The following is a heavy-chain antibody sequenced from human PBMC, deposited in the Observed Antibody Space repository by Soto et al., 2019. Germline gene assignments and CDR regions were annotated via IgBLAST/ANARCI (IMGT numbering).Heavy chain of an antibody. CDR1: GFTFSSYW. D-gene: IGHD3-22*01. Sequence: GGSLRLSCAASGFTFSSYWMSWVRQAPGKGLDWVANIKQDGSEKYYVDSVKGRFTISRDNAKDSLYLQMNSLRAEDTAVYYCARAGDMIVVVLSYYYGMDVWGQGTTVTVSS. V-gene: IGHV3-7*01. CDR2: IKQDGSEK. J-gene: IGHJ6*02. CDR3: ARAGDMIVVVLSYYYGMDV.